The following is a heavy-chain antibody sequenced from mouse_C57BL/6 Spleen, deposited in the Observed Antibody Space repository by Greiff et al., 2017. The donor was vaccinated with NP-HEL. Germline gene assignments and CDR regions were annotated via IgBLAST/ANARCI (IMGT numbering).Heavy chain of an antibody. Sequence: DVKLVESGGGLVKPGGSLKLSCAASGFTFSDYGMHWVRQAPEKGLEWVAYISSGSSTIYYADTVKGRFTISRDNAKNTLFLQMTSLRSEDTAMYYCARRYDGYYGGYFDYWGQGTTLTVAS. CDR2: ISSGSSTI. CDR3: ARRYDGYYGGYFDY. J-gene: IGHJ2*01. V-gene: IGHV5-17*01. D-gene: IGHD2-3*01. CDR1: GFTFSDYG.